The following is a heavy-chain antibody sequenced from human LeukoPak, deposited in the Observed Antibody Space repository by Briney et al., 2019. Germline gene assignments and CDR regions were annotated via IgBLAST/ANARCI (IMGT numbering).Heavy chain of an antibody. CDR2: IYYSGST. V-gene: IGHV4-59*08. Sequence: SETLSLTCTVSGGSITGYYWSSIRQPPGKGLEWIGYIYYSGSTNYNPSLKSRVTISVDTSKNQFSLKLTSVTAADTAVYYCARLHADTTMTPYYYYIYVWGKGTTVTVSS. CDR3: ARLHADTTMTPYYYYIYV. CDR1: GGSITGYY. J-gene: IGHJ6*03. D-gene: IGHD5-18*01.